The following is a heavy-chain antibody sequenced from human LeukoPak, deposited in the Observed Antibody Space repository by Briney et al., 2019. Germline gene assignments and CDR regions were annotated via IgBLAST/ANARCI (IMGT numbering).Heavy chain of an antibody. CDR3: ARGDYSNYGGAFDI. Sequence: GGSLRLSCAASGFTFSSYWMSWVRQAPGKGLEWISYISRSGDTKYYADSVKGRFTISRDNAKNSLYLQMNSLRAEDTAVYYCARGDYSNYGGAFDIWGQGTMVTVSS. D-gene: IGHD4-11*01. J-gene: IGHJ3*02. CDR1: GFTFSSYW. CDR2: ISRSGDTK. V-gene: IGHV3-48*04.